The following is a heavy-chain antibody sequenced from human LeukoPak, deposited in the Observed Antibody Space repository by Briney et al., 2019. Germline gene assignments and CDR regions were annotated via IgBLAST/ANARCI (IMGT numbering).Heavy chain of an antibody. CDR1: GFTFSSYS. CDR2: ISSSSSTI. CDR3: ARGPYDYVWGSYPTDY. Sequence: PGGSLRLSCAASGFTFSSYSMNWVRQAPGKGLEWVSYISSSSSTIYYADSVKGRFTISRDNAKNSLYLQMNSLRAEDTAVYYCARGPYDYVWGSYPTDYWGRGTLVTVSS. D-gene: IGHD3-16*02. J-gene: IGHJ4*02. V-gene: IGHV3-48*01.